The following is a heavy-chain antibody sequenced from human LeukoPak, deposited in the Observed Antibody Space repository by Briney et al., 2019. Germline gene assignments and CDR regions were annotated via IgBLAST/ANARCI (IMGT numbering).Heavy chain of an antibody. V-gene: IGHV4-39*01. CDR3: ARRVMAAAPWFDY. J-gene: IGHJ4*02. Sequence: SETPSLPRTVSCDSISSSSYYWGWVRPPPREGLGWVGSIYYSGSTYYNPSLKSRVTISVDTSKSQFSLRLSSVTAADTAVYYCARRVMAAAPWFDYWGQGTLVTVSS. CDR1: CDSISSSSYY. CDR2: IYYSGST. D-gene: IGHD6-13*01.